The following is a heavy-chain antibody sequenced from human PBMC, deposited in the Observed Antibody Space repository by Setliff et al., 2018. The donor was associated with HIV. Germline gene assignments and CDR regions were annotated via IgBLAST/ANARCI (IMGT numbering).Heavy chain of an antibody. J-gene: IGHJ4*02. CDR1: GFTFTSYA. CDR2: LSPGGRRT. CDR3: VIHHDHTFWRGFGGAN. D-gene: IGHD3-3*01. Sequence: PGGSLRLSCAASGFTFTSYAMHCVRQGPGEGLEWVSILSPGGRRTSTADSVKGRFTISRDTSDNTLRVQVSSLRGGDAAVSSCVIHHDHTFWRGFGGANWGQGTLVTVSS. V-gene: IGHV3-23*01.